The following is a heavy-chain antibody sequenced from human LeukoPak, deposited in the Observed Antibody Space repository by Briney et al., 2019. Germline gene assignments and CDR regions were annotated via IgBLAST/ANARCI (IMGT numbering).Heavy chain of an antibody. D-gene: IGHD6-6*01. CDR1: GGTFSSYA. V-gene: IGHV1-69*13. Sequence: SVKVSCKASGGTFSSYAISWVRQAPGQGLEWMGGIIPIFGTANYAQKFQGRVTITADESTSTAYMELSSLKASDTAMYYCARHGRAGGSSSYYFDYWGQGTLVTVSS. CDR3: ARHGRAGGSSSYYFDY. J-gene: IGHJ4*02. CDR2: IIPIFGTA.